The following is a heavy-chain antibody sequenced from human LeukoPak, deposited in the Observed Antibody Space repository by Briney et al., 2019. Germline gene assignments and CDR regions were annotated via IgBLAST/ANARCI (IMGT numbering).Heavy chain of an antibody. J-gene: IGHJ4*02. D-gene: IGHD5-12*01. CDR1: GYTFTDYY. V-gene: IGHV1-2*02. Sequence: GASVKVSCKTSGYTFTDYYLHWVRQAPGQGLECVGWIHPNSGATHYAQEFQGRLTMTRDTSISTVYMELTRLRSDDTAVYYCARDMGRYSGYDYDYWGQGTLVTVSS. CDR2: IHPNSGAT. CDR3: ARDMGRYSGYDYDY.